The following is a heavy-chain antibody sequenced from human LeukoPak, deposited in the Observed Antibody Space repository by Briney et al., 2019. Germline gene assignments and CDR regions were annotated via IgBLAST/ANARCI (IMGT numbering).Heavy chain of an antibody. Sequence: GRSLRLSCAASGFTFSSYGMHWVRQAPGKGLEWVAVMSYDGSNKYYADSVKGRFTISRDNSKNTLYLQMNSLRAEDTAVYYCARGGGYFDYWGQGTLVTVSS. CDR1: GFTFSSYG. D-gene: IGHD4-23*01. CDR2: MSYDGSNK. V-gene: IGHV3-30*03. CDR3: ARGGGYFDY. J-gene: IGHJ4*02.